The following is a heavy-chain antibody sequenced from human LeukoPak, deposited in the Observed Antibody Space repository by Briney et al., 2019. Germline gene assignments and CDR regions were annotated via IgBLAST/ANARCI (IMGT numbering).Heavy chain of an antibody. V-gene: IGHV5-51*01. CDR2: IYPGDSDA. D-gene: IGHD3-22*01. CDR1: GYRFTTYW. J-gene: IGHJ4*02. Sequence: GESLKISCKGSGYRFTTYWIGWVRQVPGKGLEWVGIIYPGDSDARYSPSFQGQVTISADNSISTAYLHWSSLKASDTAMYYCARGHSDTSGYYSYWGQGTLVTVSS. CDR3: ARGHSDTSGYYSY.